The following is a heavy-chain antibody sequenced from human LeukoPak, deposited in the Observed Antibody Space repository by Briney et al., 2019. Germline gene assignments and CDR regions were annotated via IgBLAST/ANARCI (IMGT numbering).Heavy chain of an antibody. CDR2: IYSGGST. V-gene: IGHV3-53*01. CDR1: GFTFSSNY. CDR3: ARSEQWLVPSFDY. D-gene: IGHD6-19*01. Sequence: GGSLRLSCAASGFTFSSNYMSWVRQAPGKGLEWVSVIYSGGSTYYADSVMGRFTISRDNSKNTLYLQMNSLRAEDTAVYYCARSEQWLVPSFDYWGQGTLVTVSP. J-gene: IGHJ4*02.